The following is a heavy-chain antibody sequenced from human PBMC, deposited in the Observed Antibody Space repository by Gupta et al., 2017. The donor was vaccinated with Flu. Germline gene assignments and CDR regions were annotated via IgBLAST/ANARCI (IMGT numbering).Heavy chain of an antibody. CDR3: AKDLVAYSFGTVVDN. Sequence: QVHLVESGGGVVQPGRSLRLSCSASGFTFINYGIHWVRQAPGKGLEWLSVISYDGSRKSYAESVKGRFTISRDSSQNTVYLHINSLRNDDTAVYYCAKDLVAYSFGTVVDNWGQGTLVTVSS. J-gene: IGHJ4*02. CDR1: GFTFINYG. D-gene: IGHD5-18*01. CDR2: ISYDGSRK. V-gene: IGHV3-30*18.